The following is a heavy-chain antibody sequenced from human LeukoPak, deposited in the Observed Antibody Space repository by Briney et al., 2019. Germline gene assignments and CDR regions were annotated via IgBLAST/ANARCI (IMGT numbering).Heavy chain of an antibody. CDR3: TRGSIAYYYMDV. D-gene: IGHD3-22*01. V-gene: IGHV4-59*01. CDR1: GGSISSYY. CDR2: IYYSGST. Sequence: SETLSLTCTVSGGSISSYYWSWIRQPPGKGLEWIGNIYYSGSTNYNPSLKSRVTISVDTSKNQFSLKLSSVTAADTAVYYCTRGSIAYYYMDVWGKGTTVTISS. J-gene: IGHJ6*03.